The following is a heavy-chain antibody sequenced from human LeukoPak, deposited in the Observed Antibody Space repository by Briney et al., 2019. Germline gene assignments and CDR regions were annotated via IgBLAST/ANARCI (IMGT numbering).Heavy chain of an antibody. V-gene: IGHV3-23*01. CDR3: SKGDNSIDY. CDR1: GFTFSNYE. J-gene: IGHJ4*02. Sequence: PGGSLRLSCEAYGFTFSNYEMNWVRQAPGKGLEWVASLTFSGVGTYYADSVKGRFTISRDNSNNTLYLQMNSLRAADTAIYYCSKGDNSIDYWGQGTLVTVSS. D-gene: IGHD1-1*01. CDR2: LTFSGVGT.